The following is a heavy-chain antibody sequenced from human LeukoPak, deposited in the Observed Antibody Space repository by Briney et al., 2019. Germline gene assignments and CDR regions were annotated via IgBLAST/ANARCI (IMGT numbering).Heavy chain of an antibody. CDR2: ISGSGGST. D-gene: IGHD3-9*01. CDR1: GFTFSSYA. V-gene: IGHV3-23*01. Sequence: GGSLRLSCAASGFTFSSYAMSWVRQAPGKGLEWVSAISGSGGSTYYADSVKGRFTISRDNSKNTLYLQMNSLRAEDTAVYYCAKVQNYDILTGPPGYFDYRGQGTLVTVSS. J-gene: IGHJ4*02. CDR3: AKVQNYDILTGPPGYFDY.